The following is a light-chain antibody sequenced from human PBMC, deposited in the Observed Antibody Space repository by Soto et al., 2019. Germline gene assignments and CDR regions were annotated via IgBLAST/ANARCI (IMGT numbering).Light chain of an antibody. CDR3: SSYTTSRTLV. V-gene: IGLV2-14*01. J-gene: IGLJ1*01. Sequence: QSVLTQPASVSGSPGQSSTISCTGTSSDVGAYDSVAWYQHNPGKAPKLMIYDVTNRPSGVSSRFSGSKSGNTASLSISGLRAEDEADYYCSSYTTSRTLVFATGTKVTVL. CDR2: DVT. CDR1: SSDVGAYDS.